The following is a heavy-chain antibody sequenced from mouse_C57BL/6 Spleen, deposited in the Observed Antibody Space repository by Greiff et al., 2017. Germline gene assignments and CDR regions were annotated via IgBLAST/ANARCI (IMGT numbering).Heavy chain of an antibody. CDR3: AREDSSYGWYFDV. CDR2: IYPRSGNT. J-gene: IGHJ1*03. D-gene: IGHD1-1*01. V-gene: IGHV1-81*01. CDR1: GYTFTSYG. Sequence: VQLQQSGAELARPGASVKLSCKASGYTFTSYGISWVKQRTGQGLEWIGEIYPRSGNTYYNEKFKGKATLTADKSSSTTYMELLSLTSEDSAVYFGAREDSSYGWYFDVWGTGTTVTVSS.